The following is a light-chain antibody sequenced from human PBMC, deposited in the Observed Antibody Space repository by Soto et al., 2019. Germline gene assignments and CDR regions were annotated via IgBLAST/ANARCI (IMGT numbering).Light chain of an antibody. V-gene: IGKV1-5*01. Sequence: DIQMTQSPSTLSASVGDRVTITCRASQSISSWLAWYQQKPGKAPKLLIYAASSLQSGVPSRFSGSGSGTDFTLTISSLQPEDFATYYCQQYNSYSPWTFGQGTKVDI. CDR1: QSISSW. J-gene: IGKJ1*01. CDR3: QQYNSYSPWT. CDR2: AAS.